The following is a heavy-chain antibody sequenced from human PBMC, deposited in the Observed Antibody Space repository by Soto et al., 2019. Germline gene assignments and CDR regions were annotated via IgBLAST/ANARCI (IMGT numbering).Heavy chain of an antibody. Sequence: QLHLVQSGAVVKKPGASVTVSCSASGYPVTAYYMHWVRQAPGRGLEWMVGINPATGAAKYTQTLQGRVTITRDTSTSTVFMELSRLASEDTAVFYCARGRGLGVAGPAAFDMWGQGTLVTVSS. V-gene: IGHV1-2*02. J-gene: IGHJ3*02. CDR2: INPATGAA. D-gene: IGHD3-3*01. CDR1: GYPVTAYY. CDR3: ARGRGLGVAGPAAFDM.